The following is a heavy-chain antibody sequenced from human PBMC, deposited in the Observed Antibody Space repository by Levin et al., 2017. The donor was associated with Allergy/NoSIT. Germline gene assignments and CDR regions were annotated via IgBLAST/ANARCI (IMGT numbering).Heavy chain of an antibody. CDR2: INTNTGNP. V-gene: IGHV7-4-1*02. CDR1: GYTFTSYA. D-gene: IGHD5-18*01. Sequence: GASVKVSCKASGYTFTSYAMNWVRQAPGQGLEWMGWINTNTGNPTYAQGFTGRFVFSLDTSVSTAYLQISSLKAEDTAVYYCARDPPANVDTAGTHDYWGQGTLVTVSS. J-gene: IGHJ4*02. CDR3: ARDPPANVDTAGTHDY.